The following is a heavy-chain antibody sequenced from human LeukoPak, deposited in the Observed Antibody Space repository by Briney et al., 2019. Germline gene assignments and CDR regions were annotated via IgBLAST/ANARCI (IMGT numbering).Heavy chain of an antibody. CDR2: MNPNSGNT. CDR3: ARELELPYNWFDP. V-gene: IGHV1-8*03. D-gene: IGHD1-7*01. Sequence: ASVKVSCKASGYTFTSYDINWVRQATGQGLEWMGWMNPNSGNTGYAQKFQGRVTITRNTSISTAYMELSSLRSEDTAVYYCARELELPYNWFDPWGQGTLVTVSS. J-gene: IGHJ5*02. CDR1: GYTFTSYD.